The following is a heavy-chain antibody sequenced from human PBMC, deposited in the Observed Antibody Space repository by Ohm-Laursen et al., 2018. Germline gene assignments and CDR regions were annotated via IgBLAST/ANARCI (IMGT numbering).Heavy chain of an antibody. D-gene: IGHD5-12*01. J-gene: IGHJ3*02. Sequence: SLRLSCAASGFTVSNTYMSWVRQAPGKGLDWVSVIYSDGNTNYADSVKGRFTISRDNSKNTLYLQMNSLRAEDTAVYYCARGSPLIEWYAFDIRGQGTMVTVSS. CDR3: ARGSPLIEWYAFDI. V-gene: IGHV3-53*01. CDR2: IYSDGNT. CDR1: GFTVSNTY.